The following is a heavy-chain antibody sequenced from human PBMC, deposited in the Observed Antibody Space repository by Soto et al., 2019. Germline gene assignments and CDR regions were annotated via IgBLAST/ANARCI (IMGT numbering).Heavy chain of an antibody. CDR3: ARGVDTAMESHYYYGMHV. CDR2: IYYSGSS. CDR1: GCSISSGDYY. V-gene: IGHV4-30-4*01. Sequence: PSETLSLTCTVSGCSISSGDYYWSWIRQPPGKGLEWIGYIYYSGSSYYNPSLKSRVTISVDTSKNQFSLKLSSVTAADTAVYYCARGVDTAMESHYYYGMHVCGQGTTVTVYS. J-gene: IGHJ6*02. D-gene: IGHD5-18*01.